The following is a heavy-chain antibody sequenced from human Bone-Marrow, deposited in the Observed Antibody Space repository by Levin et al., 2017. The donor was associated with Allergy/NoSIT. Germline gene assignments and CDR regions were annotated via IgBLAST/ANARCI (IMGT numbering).Heavy chain of an antibody. CDR3: AREQGARGWYTVDF. Sequence: SGGSLRLSCAASGFSFTNHAMTWVRHAPGKGLEWVSTIRPNSERTYFADSVKGRFTVSRDDSVNMMSLQMSSLRADDAAVYYCAREQGARGWYTVDFWGQGGLVTVSS. D-gene: IGHD6-19*01. CDR2: IRPNSERT. J-gene: IGHJ4*02. V-gene: IGHV3-23*01. CDR1: GFSFTNHA.